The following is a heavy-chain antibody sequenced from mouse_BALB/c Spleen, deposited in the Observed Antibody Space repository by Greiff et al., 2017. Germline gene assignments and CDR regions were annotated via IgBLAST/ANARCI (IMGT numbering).Heavy chain of an antibody. J-gene: IGHJ4*01. CDR2: ILPGSGST. CDR3: ARNGGNYVGAMDY. CDR1: GYTFSSYW. D-gene: IGHD2-1*01. Sequence: QVQLQQSGAELMKPGASVKISCKATGYTFSSYWIEWVKQRPGHGLEWIGEILPGSGSTNYNEKFKGKATFTADTSSNTAYMQLSSLTSEDSAVYYCARNGGNYVGAMDYWGQGTSVTVSS. V-gene: IGHV1-9*01.